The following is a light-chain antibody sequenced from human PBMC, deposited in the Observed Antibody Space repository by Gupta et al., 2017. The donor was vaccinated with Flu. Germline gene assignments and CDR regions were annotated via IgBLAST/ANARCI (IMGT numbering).Light chain of an antibody. CDR1: TSNIGGNNY. CDR2: ENN. Sequence: QSVLTQPPSISAAPGQTVTISCSGSTSNIGGNNYVSWYQQFPGTVPKLLIFENNKRPSGISDRFSASKSGTSATLEITGLQTGDEGDYYCETWDRSLDAGVFGGGTKLAFL. J-gene: IGLJ2*01. CDR3: ETWDRSLDAGV. V-gene: IGLV1-51*02.